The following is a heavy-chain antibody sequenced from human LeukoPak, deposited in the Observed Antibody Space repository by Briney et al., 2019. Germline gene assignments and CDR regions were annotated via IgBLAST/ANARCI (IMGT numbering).Heavy chain of an antibody. CDR3: ARDLDRVVAGPFDY. Sequence: TFSSYAMSWIRQPPGKGLEWIGSIYYSGSTYYNPSLKRRVTISVDTSKNQFSLKLSCVTAADTAVYCCARDLDRVVAGPFDYWGQGTLVTVSS. D-gene: IGHD6-19*01. V-gene: IGHV4-39*07. CDR1: TFSSYA. CDR2: IYYSGST. J-gene: IGHJ4*02.